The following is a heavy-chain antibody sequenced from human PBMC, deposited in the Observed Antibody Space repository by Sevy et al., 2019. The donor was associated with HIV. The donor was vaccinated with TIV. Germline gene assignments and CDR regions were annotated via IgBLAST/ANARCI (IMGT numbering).Heavy chain of an antibody. J-gene: IGHJ4*02. Sequence: GGSPRLSCAASGFTFSDFYMSWIRQAPGKGLEWVSYISDSGHIKHYEDSVKGRFLISRDNAHNTVHLQMNSLTAEDTADYYCVRGGGRIHDFDYWGRGTLVTVSS. V-gene: IGHV3-11*01. CDR2: ISDSGHIK. CDR3: VRGGGRIHDFDY. CDR1: GFTFSDFY. D-gene: IGHD3-16*01.